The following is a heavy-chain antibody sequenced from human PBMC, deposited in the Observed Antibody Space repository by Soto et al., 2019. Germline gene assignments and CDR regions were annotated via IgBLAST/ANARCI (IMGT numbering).Heavy chain of an antibody. CDR1: GFTFSNAW. CDR3: TTDSYITSIIVRFDY. J-gene: IGHJ4*01. CDR2: VKSKNDGGTT. V-gene: IGHV3-15*07. Sequence: GGSLRLSCAVSGFTFSNAWINWVRQAPEKGLEWVGRVKSKNDGGTTDFAAPVKGRFAISRDDSKNMVYLEMNSLQTEDTAIYYCTTDSYITSIIVRFDYWGHGTLVTVSS. D-gene: IGHD3-22*01.